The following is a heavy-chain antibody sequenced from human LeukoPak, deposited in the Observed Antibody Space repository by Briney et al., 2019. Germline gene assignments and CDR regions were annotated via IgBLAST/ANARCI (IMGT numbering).Heavy chain of an antibody. J-gene: IGHJ4*02. Sequence: GGSLRLSCAASGFTFSSYAMHWVHQAPGKGLEWVAVISYDGSNNYYADSVKGRFTMSRDNSKNTLYLQMNSLRAEDTAVYYCAKNGDSERWLQPKFVTHWGQGTLVTVSS. CDR1: GFTFSSYA. CDR2: ISYDGSNN. D-gene: IGHD5-24*01. V-gene: IGHV3-30*04. CDR3: AKNGDSERWLQPKFVTH.